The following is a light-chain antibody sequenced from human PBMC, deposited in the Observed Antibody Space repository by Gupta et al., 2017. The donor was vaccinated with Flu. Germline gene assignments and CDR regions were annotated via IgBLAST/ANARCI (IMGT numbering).Light chain of an antibody. CDR1: QSVSSY. Sequence: IVLPQSPATLSLSPGERATLSCRASQSVSSYLAWYQQKPGQAPRLLIYDASNRATGIPARFSGSGSGTDFTLTISSLEPEDFAVYYCQQRSNWPTFGGGTKVEIK. J-gene: IGKJ4*01. V-gene: IGKV3-11*01. CDR2: DAS. CDR3: QQRSNWPT.